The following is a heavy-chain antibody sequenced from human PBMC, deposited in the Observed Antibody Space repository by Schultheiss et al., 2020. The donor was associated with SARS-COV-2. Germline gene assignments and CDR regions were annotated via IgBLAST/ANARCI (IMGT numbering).Heavy chain of an antibody. Sequence: GGSLRLSCAASGFTFSSYAMHWVRQAPGKGLEWVAVISYDGSNKYYADSVKGRFTISRDNAKNSLYLQMNSLRAEDTALYYCAKDSLHYYDSSGYYHYWGQGTLVTVSS. CDR2: ISYDGSNK. J-gene: IGHJ4*02. CDR1: GFTFSSYA. CDR3: AKDSLHYYDSSGYYHY. V-gene: IGHV3-30*04. D-gene: IGHD3-22*01.